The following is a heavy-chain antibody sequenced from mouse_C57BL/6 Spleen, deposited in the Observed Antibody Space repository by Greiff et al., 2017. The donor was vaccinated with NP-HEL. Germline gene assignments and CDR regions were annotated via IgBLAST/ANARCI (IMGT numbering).Heavy chain of an antibody. CDR2: IRSKSNNYAT. D-gene: IGHD1-1*01. Sequence: EVKRVESGGGLVQPKGSLKLSCAASGFSFNTYAMNWVRQAPGKGLEWVARIRSKSNNYATYYADSVKDRFTISRDDSESMLYLQMNNLKTEDTAMYYCVRQGYGSSFDYWGQGTTLTVSS. V-gene: IGHV10-1*01. CDR3: VRQGYGSSFDY. CDR1: GFSFNTYA. J-gene: IGHJ2*01.